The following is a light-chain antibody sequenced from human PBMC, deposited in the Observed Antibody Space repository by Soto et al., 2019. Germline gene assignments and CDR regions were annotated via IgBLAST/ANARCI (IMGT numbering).Light chain of an antibody. CDR1: QTISTN. Sequence: EIVMTQSPATLSVSPGARATLSCRASQTISTNLAWYQHKPGQPPSLLIYGAATRATGVPARFSGSWSGTLFTLTIARLQSEDFAVYYCQQYNTWTWTFGQGTKVDIK. CDR2: GAA. CDR3: QQYNTWTWT. V-gene: IGKV3-15*01. J-gene: IGKJ1*01.